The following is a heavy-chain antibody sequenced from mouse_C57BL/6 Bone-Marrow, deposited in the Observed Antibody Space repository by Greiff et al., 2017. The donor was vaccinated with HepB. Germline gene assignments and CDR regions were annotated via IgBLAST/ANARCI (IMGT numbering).Heavy chain of an antibody. D-gene: IGHD2-3*01. CDR1: GFTFSDYY. J-gene: IGHJ2*01. Sequence: DVQLVESGGGLVQPGGSLKLSCAASGFTFSDYYMYWVRQTPEKRLEWVAYISNGGGSTYYPDTVKGRFTISRDNAKNTLYLQMSRLKSEDTAMYYCARQGWLLPYFDYWGQGTTLTVSS. CDR2: ISNGGGST. CDR3: ARQGWLLPYFDY. V-gene: IGHV5-12*01.